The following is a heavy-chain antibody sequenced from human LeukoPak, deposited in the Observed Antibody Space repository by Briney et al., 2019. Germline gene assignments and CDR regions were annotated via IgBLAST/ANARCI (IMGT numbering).Heavy chain of an antibody. J-gene: IGHJ1*01. V-gene: IGHV3-21*01. CDR2: ISSSSSYI. Sequence: GGSLRFSCAASGFTFSSYSMNWVRQTPGKGLEWVSSISSSSSYIYYADSVKGRFTISRDNAKNSLYLQMNSLRAEDTAVYYCARPYCSSTSYYDWEYFQHWGQGTLVTVSS. CDR3: ARPYCSSTSYYDWEYFQH. CDR1: GFTFSSYS. D-gene: IGHD2-2*01.